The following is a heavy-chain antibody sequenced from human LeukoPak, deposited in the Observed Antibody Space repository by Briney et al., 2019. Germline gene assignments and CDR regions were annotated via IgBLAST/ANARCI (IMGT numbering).Heavy chain of an antibody. CDR1: GGSISNYY. CDR2: VYASGST. J-gene: IGHJ3*02. D-gene: IGHD3-16*01. CDR3: ARDQSGFGGHNNDAFDI. V-gene: IGHV4-4*07. Sequence: SETLSLACTVSGGSISNYYWNWIRQPAGKGLEWVGRVYASGSTRYNPSFNSRVTMSAETSKNQVSLKMTSVTAADTAVYFCARDQSGFGGHNNDAFDIWGQGTMVTVSS.